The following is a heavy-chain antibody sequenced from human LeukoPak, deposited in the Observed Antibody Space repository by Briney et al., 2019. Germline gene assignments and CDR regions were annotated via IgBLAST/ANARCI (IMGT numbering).Heavy chain of an antibody. CDR3: ARDDASTARASGMDV. J-gene: IGHJ6*04. CDR1: GFTFTTYD. D-gene: IGHD6-6*01. Sequence: GESLRLSCAASGFTFTTYDMNWVRQAPGKGLEWVSYISRDSAYMYLADSVKGRFTISRNNAKTSLYLQMNSLRGEDTAVYYCARDDASTARASGMDVWGKGTTVTVSS. V-gene: IGHV3-21*01. CDR2: ISRDSAYM.